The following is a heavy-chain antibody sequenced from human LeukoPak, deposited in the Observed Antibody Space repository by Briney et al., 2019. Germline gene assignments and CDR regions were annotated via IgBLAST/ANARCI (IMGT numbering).Heavy chain of an antibody. J-gene: IGHJ3*02. D-gene: IGHD3-22*01. Sequence: SETLSLTCAVYGGSFSGDYWSWIRQPPGKGLEWIGEINHSGSTNYNPSLKSRVTISVDTSKNQFSLKLSSVTAADTAVYYCARGFDYYDTRYNAFDIWGQGTMVTVSS. CDR3: ARGFDYYDTRYNAFDI. CDR2: INHSGST. CDR1: GGSFSGDY. V-gene: IGHV4-34*01.